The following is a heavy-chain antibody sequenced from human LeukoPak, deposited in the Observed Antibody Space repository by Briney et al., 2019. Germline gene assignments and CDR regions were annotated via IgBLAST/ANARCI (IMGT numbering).Heavy chain of an antibody. CDR3: ARTEFYYYFDY. CDR1: GFTFSSYG. V-gene: IGHV3-23*01. CDR2: ISGSGGST. D-gene: IGHD2/OR15-2a*01. Sequence: GGSLRLSCAASGFTFSSYGMSWVRQAPGKGLEWVSAISGSGGSTYYADSVKGRFTISRDNSKNTLYLQMNSLRAEDTAVYHCARTEFYYYFDYWGQGTLVTVSS. J-gene: IGHJ4*02.